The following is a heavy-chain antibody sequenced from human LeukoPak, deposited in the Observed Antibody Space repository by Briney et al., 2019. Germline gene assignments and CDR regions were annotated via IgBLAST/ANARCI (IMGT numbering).Heavy chain of an antibody. D-gene: IGHD4-23*01. J-gene: IGHJ4*02. V-gene: IGHV3-48*03. CDR2: ISSSGSTI. Sequence: GGSLRLSCAASGFTFSSYAMSWVRQAPGKGLEWVSYISSSGSTIYYADSVKGRFTISRDNAKNSLYLQMNSLRAEDTAVYYCARDDYGGNSLGYWGQGTLVTVSS. CDR1: GFTFSSYA. CDR3: ARDDYGGNSLGY.